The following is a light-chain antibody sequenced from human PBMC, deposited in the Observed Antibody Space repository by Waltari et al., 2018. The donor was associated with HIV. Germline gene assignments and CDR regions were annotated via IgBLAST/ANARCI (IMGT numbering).Light chain of an antibody. Sequence: QSVLTQSPSASGTPGQRVTISCSGSRSNIGDNVVNWYQQLPGTAPQLLTYNKSRRPSGVPDRFSGSRSGNSASLASSGVQSADEANYYCAAWDDSLNAYIFGTGTKVSVL. CDR3: AAWDDSLNAYI. CDR1: RSNIGDNV. CDR2: NKS. J-gene: IGLJ1*01. V-gene: IGLV1-44*01.